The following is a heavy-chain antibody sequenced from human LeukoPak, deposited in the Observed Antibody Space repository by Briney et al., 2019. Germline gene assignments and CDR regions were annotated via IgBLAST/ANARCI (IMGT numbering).Heavy chain of an antibody. Sequence: SETLSLTCTVSGGSISSYYWSWIRQPPGRGLEWIGCIYYSGSTKYNPSLKSRVTISVDTSKNQFSLKLSSVTAADTAVYYCARQAEAGTNWFDPWGPGNPGHRLL. CDR3: ARQAEAGTNWFDP. J-gene: IGHJ5*02. D-gene: IGHD6-19*01. V-gene: IGHV4-59*08. CDR2: IYYSGST. CDR1: GGSISSYY.